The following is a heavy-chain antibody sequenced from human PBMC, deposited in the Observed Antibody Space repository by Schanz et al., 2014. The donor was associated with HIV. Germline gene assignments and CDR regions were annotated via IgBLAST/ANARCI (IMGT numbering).Heavy chain of an antibody. CDR3: ARGSGPYYYYYGMDV. D-gene: IGHD3-10*01. Sequence: QVQLVESGGGVVQPGRSLRLSCAASGFTFGSYGMHWVRQAPGKGLEWAAVIWNDGSNKYYADSVKGRFTISRDNSKNTLYLQMNSLRAEDTAVYYCARGSGPYYYYYGMDVWGQGTTVTVSS. J-gene: IGHJ6*02. CDR2: IWNDGSNK. V-gene: IGHV3-33*08. CDR1: GFTFGSYG.